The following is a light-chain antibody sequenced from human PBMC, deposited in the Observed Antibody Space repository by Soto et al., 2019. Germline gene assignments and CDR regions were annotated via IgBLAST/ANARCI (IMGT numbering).Light chain of an antibody. Sequence: EIVLTQSPATVPLSPGERATLSCRASQSLSSYLAWYQQKPGQAPRLLIYDASNRANGIPGRFTGSGSGTDFTLTISSLEPEDSAVYFCQQRSGWPPTFGGGTKVEIK. CDR2: DAS. V-gene: IGKV3-11*01. J-gene: IGKJ4*01. CDR3: QQRSGWPPT. CDR1: QSLSSY.